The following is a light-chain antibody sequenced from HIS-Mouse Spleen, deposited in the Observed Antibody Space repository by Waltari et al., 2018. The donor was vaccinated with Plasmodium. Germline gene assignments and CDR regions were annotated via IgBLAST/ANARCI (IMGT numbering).Light chain of an antibody. CDR3: CSYAGSYTLV. Sequence: QSALTQPRSVSGSPGQSVTISCTATSSAVGGYNYVYWYQQHPGKAPKLMIYDVSKRPSGVPDRFSGSKSGNTASLTISGLQAEDEADYYCCSYAGSYTLVFGGGTKLTVL. CDR2: DVS. CDR1: SSAVGGYNY. V-gene: IGLV2-11*01. J-gene: IGLJ3*02.